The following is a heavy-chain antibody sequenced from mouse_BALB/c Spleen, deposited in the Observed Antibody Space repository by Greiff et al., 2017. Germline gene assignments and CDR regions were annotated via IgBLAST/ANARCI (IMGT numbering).Heavy chain of an antibody. CDR2: IYPGNVNT. D-gene: IGHD1-1*01. Sequence: QVQLQQSGPELVKPGASVRISCKASGYTITSYYIHWVKQRPGQGLEWIGWIYPGNVNTKYNEKFKGKATLTADKSSSTAYMQLSSLTSEDSAVYFCARGGLYGSPWYFDVWGAGTTVTVSS. V-gene: IGHV1S56*01. CDR3: ARGGLYGSPWYFDV. CDR1: GYTITSYY. J-gene: IGHJ1*01.